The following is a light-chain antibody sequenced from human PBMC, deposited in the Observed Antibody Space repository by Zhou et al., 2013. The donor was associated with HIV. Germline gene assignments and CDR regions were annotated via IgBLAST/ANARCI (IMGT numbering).Light chain of an antibody. CDR3: QQYKTYPLT. V-gene: IGKV1-16*01. CDR1: HDVGSS. CDR2: AAS. Sequence: IQMTQSPPSLSTYVGDRVTITCRASHDVGSSLAWFQQRPGKAPKSLIYAASRSQSGVPSRFSGSGSGTDFALTINGLQPEDFASYFCQQYKTYPLTFGGGPRWR. J-gene: IGKJ4*01.